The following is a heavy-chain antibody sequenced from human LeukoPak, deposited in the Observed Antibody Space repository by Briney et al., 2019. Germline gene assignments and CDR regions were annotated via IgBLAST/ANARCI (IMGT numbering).Heavy chain of an antibody. Sequence: GGSLRLSCAASGFTFSNYEMNWVRQAPGKGLEWVSYISTSGSTIYYADSVKGRFTISRDNGKSSLYLQMNSLRAEDTAVYYCARGVYDSTGYYQYWGQGTLVTVSS. V-gene: IGHV3-48*03. CDR1: GFTFSNYE. J-gene: IGHJ4*02. D-gene: IGHD3-22*01. CDR2: ISTSGSTI. CDR3: ARGVYDSTGYYQY.